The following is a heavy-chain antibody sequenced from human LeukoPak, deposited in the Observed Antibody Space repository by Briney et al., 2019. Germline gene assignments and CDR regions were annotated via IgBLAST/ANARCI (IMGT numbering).Heavy chain of an antibody. CDR3: AKDPESPMIRGLFDF. J-gene: IGHJ4*02. D-gene: IGHD3-10*01. V-gene: IGHV3-33*06. Sequence: GRSLRLSCAASGFTFSSYGMHWVRRAPGKGLEWVAVIWYDVSNKYYADSVKGRFTISRDNRKNTLYLQMNSLRAEDAAVYYCAKDPESPMIRGLFDFWGQGTLVTVSP. CDR2: IWYDVSNK. CDR1: GFTFSSYG.